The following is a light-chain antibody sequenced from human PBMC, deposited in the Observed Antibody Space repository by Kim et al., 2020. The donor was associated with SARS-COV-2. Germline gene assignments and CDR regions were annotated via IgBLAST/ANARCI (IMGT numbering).Light chain of an antibody. V-gene: IGLV1-40*01. CDR3: QSYDSSLSGWV. CDR1: RSYIRAGYD. J-gene: IGLJ3*02. Sequence: QMVSIACPRSRSYIRAGYDVPWYQQLPGTAPKLLIYGNSNRPSGVHDRCSGSKSGTSASLAIAGLQAEDVADYYCQSYDSSLSGWVFGGGTQLTVL. CDR2: GNS.